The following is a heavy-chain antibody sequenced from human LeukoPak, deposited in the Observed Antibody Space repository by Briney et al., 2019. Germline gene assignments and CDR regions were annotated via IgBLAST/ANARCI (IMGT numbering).Heavy chain of an antibody. Sequence: PGGSLRLSCAASGFTFSSYGMHWVRQAPGKGLEWVAVISYDGSNKYYADSVKGRFTISRDNSKNTLYLQMNSLRAEDTAVYYCARVGGSGWSYYYYMDVWGKGTTVTISS. J-gene: IGHJ6*03. CDR3: ARVGGSGWSYYYYMDV. D-gene: IGHD6-19*01. CDR2: ISYDGSNK. V-gene: IGHV3-30*03. CDR1: GFTFSSYG.